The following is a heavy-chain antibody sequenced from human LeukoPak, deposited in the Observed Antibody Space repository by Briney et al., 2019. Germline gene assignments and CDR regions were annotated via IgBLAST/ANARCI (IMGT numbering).Heavy chain of an antibody. CDR3: ARHRAYSSSSPFDY. CDR2: IYYTGST. V-gene: IGHV4-59*08. D-gene: IGHD6-6*01. CDR1: GGSISSLY. J-gene: IGHJ4*02. Sequence: NASETLSLTCSVSGGSISSLYWSWIRQPPGKGLEWIGYIYYTGSTNYNPSLRGRVTMFVDMSKNQFSLRLSSVTAADTAVYYCARHRAYSSSSPFDYWGQGTLATVSS.